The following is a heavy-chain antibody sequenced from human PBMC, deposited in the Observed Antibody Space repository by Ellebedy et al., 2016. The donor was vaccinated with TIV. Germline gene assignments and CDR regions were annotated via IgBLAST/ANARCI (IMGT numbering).Heavy chain of an antibody. CDR2: VRGDRGT. Sequence: GESLKISCAASGFNFRNYGMHWVRQAPGKGLEWVACVRGDRGTYYADSVKGRFTISRDSSKNTLYLQMSDLRGEDTALYYCAKDRDIASWFDHWGQGTLVTVSS. J-gene: IGHJ5*02. D-gene: IGHD2-15*01. CDR1: GFNFRNYG. CDR3: AKDRDIASWFDH. V-gene: IGHV3-30*02.